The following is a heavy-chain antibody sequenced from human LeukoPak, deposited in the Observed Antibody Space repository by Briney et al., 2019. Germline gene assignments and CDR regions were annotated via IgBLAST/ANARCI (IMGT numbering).Heavy chain of an antibody. J-gene: IGHJ3*02. D-gene: IGHD5-18*01. Sequence: PGGSLRLSCAASGFTFDDYAMHWVRQAPGKGLEWVSGISWNSGSIGYADSVKGRFTISRDNAKNSLYLQMNSLRAEDTALYYCAKDRGYSLGGGAFDIWGQGTMVTVSS. V-gene: IGHV3-9*01. CDR3: AKDRGYSLGGGAFDI. CDR2: ISWNSGSI. CDR1: GFTFDDYA.